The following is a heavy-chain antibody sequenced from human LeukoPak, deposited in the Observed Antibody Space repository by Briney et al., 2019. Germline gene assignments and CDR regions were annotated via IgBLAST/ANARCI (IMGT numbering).Heavy chain of an antibody. Sequence: SGGSLSLSCAASGFTFSSSAMTWVRQAPGKGLQWVSTITGSDDKTCYADSVKGRFTISRDLSKNMVHLHMNSLRVEDTAIYYCAKGPQLYSGYHPDYWGQGTLVTVSS. CDR3: AKGPQLYSGYHPDY. CDR2: ITGSDDKT. V-gene: IGHV3-23*01. J-gene: IGHJ4*02. D-gene: IGHD5-12*01. CDR1: GFTFSSSA.